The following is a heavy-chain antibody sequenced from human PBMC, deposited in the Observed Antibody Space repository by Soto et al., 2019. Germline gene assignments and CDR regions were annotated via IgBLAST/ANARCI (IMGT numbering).Heavy chain of an antibody. J-gene: IGHJ5*02. D-gene: IGHD3-3*01. CDR2: IYHSGST. V-gene: IGHV4-30-2*01. CDR1: GGSISSGGYS. CDR3: ARDQGRYDFWSGYSNNWFDP. Sequence: SETLSLTCAVSGGSISSGGYSWSWIRQPPGKGLEWIGYIYHSGSTYYNPSLKSRVTISVDRSKNQFSLKLSSVTAADTAVYYCARDQGRYDFWSGYSNNWFDPWGQGTLVTVPQ.